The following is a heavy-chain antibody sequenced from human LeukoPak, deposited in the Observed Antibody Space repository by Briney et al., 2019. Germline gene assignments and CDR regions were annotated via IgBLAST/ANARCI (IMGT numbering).Heavy chain of an antibody. CDR2: ISSSSSYI. Sequence: GGSLRLSCAASGFTFSSYSMNWVRQAPGKGLEWVSSISSSSSYIYYADSVKGRFTISRDNAKNSLYLQMNSLRAEDTAVYYCAKATFEYSRSSASPFDPWGQGTLVTVSS. V-gene: IGHV3-21*04. CDR1: GFTFSSYS. D-gene: IGHD6-6*01. J-gene: IGHJ5*02. CDR3: AKATFEYSRSSASPFDP.